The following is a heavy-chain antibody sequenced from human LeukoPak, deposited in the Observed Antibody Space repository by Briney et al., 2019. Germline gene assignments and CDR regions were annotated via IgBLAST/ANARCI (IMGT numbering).Heavy chain of an antibody. Sequence: GGSLRLSCAASGFTFSSYSMNWVRQAPGKGQEWVSSINSGGTYVYYADSLKGRFTISRDNAKNSLYLQMNSLRAEDTAVYYCATDYSGYADDYWGQGTLVTVSS. J-gene: IGHJ4*02. CDR3: ATDYSGYADDY. CDR2: INSGGTYV. V-gene: IGHV3-21*01. D-gene: IGHD5-12*01. CDR1: GFTFSSYS.